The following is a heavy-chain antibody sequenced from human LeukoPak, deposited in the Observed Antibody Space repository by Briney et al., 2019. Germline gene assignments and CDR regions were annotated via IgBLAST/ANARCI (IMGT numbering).Heavy chain of an antibody. D-gene: IGHD2-15*01. Sequence: PGGSLRLSCAASGFTFSTYSMNWVRQAPGKGLEWVSYISSSGSTIYYADSVKGRFTISRDNAKNSLYLQMNSLRAEDTAVYYCARLAAPYLDYWGQGTLVTVSS. J-gene: IGHJ4*02. CDR3: ARLAAPYLDY. V-gene: IGHV3-48*04. CDR2: ISSSGSTI. CDR1: GFTFSTYS.